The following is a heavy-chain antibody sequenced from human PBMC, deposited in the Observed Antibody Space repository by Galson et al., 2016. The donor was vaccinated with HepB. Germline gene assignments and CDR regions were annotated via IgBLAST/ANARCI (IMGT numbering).Heavy chain of an antibody. CDR3: ARGGPTISVAGSLDY. J-gene: IGHJ4*02. D-gene: IGHD6-19*01. CDR1: GFMFSDCH. Sequence: SLRLSCAASGFMFSDCHMSWIRQAPGKGLEWLSYIRYNARYTNYTDSVKGRFTISRDNAKNSLYLQMNSLRAEDTAVYYCARGGPTISVAGSLDYWGQGTLVTVSS. CDR2: IRYNARYT. V-gene: IGHV3-11*06.